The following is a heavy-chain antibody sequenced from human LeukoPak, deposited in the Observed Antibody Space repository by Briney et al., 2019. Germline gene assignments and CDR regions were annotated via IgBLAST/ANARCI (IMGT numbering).Heavy chain of an antibody. V-gene: IGHV4-59*01. CDR2: IYYSGST. CDR3: ARNYGSGSYYNPVIDY. Sequence: SETLSLTCTVSGGSIASYYWSWIRQPPGKGLEWIGYIYYSGSTNYNPSLKSRVTISVDTSKNQFSLKLSSVTAADTAVYYCARNYGSGSYYNPVIDYWGQGTLVTVSS. CDR1: GGSIASYY. J-gene: IGHJ4*02. D-gene: IGHD3-10*01.